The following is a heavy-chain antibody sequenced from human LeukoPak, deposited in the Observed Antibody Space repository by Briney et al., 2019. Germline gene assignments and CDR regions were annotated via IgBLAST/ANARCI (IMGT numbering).Heavy chain of an antibody. CDR2: ISPSGGIT. CDR3: ARDRAVAGIGGEDFDY. J-gene: IGHJ4*02. D-gene: IGHD6-19*01. Sequence: GGSLRLSCAASGFTFSSHGMNWVRQAPGKGLEWVSGISPSGGITYYTDSVKGRFTISRDNAKNSLYLQMNSLRAEDTAVYYCARDRAVAGIGGEDFDYWGQGTLVTVSS. CDR1: GFTFSSHG. V-gene: IGHV3-21*01.